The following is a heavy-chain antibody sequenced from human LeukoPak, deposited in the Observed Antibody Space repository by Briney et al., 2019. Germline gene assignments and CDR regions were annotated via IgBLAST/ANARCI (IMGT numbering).Heavy chain of an antibody. J-gene: IGHJ2*01. CDR3: ARRGLGADIVVVPAARVYWYFDL. V-gene: IGHV4-61*02. D-gene: IGHD2-2*01. CDR1: GGSISSGSYY. Sequence: SETLSLTCTVSGGSISSGSYYWSWIRQPAGKGLEWIGRIYTSGSTNYNPSLKSRVTISVDTSKNQFSLKLSSVTAADTAVYYCARRGLGADIVVVPAARVYWYFDLWGRGTLVTVSS. CDR2: IYTSGST.